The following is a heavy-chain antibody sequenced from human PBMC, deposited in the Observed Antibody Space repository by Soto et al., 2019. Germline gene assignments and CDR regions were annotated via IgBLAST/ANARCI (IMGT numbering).Heavy chain of an antibody. J-gene: IGHJ4*02. Sequence: GGSLRLSCAASGFTFSSYAMSWVRQAPGKGLEWVSAVSGDGSSKYYADSVKGRFTISRDNSKNTVFLQMNSLRVEDTAVYYCARPRQYFYDSSGSFDSWGQGTLVTVSS. CDR2: VSGDGSSK. V-gene: IGHV3-23*01. D-gene: IGHD3-22*01. CDR1: GFTFSSYA. CDR3: ARPRQYFYDSSGSFDS.